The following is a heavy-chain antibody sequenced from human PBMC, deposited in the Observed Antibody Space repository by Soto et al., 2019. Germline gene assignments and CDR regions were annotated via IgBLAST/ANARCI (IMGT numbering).Heavy chain of an antibody. CDR1: GYTFTGYY. V-gene: IGHV1-2*04. Sequence: GASVKVSCKASGYTFTGYYMHWVRQAPGQGLEWMGWINPNSGGTNYAQKFQGWVTMTRDTSISTAYMELSRLRSDDTAVYYCAGDGSFDGLIHWFDPWGQGTLVTVSS. D-gene: IGHD3-10*01. J-gene: IGHJ5*02. CDR3: AGDGSFDGLIHWFDP. CDR2: INPNSGGT.